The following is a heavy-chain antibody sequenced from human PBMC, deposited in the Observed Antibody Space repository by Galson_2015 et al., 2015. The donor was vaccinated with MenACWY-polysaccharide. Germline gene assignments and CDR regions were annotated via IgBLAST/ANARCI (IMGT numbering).Heavy chain of an antibody. V-gene: IGHV3-21*01. D-gene: IGHD6-19*01. CDR3: ARDPRQIAVGDWFDP. CDR2: ITNTQTRI. J-gene: IGHJ5*02. Sequence: SLRLSCAASGFNFNDYHMNWVRQAPGKGLEWVATITNTQTRIYYADSVKGRFTISRDNANNSLSLQMNSLRAEDTAVYYCARDPRQIAVGDWFDPWGQGTLVTVSS. CDR1: GFNFNDYH.